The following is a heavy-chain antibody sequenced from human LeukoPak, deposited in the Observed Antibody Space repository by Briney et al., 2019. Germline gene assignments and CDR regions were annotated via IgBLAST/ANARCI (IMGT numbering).Heavy chain of an antibody. V-gene: IGHV1-2*06. CDR1: GYTFTGYY. D-gene: IGHD1-26*01. CDR2: INPNSGGT. Sequence: GASVKVSCTASGYTFTGYYMHWVRQAPGQGLEWMGRINPNSGGTNYAQKFQGRVTMTRDTSISTAYMELSRLRSDDTAVYYCATNGVGATLFDYWGQGTLVTVSS. J-gene: IGHJ4*02. CDR3: ATNGVGATLFDY.